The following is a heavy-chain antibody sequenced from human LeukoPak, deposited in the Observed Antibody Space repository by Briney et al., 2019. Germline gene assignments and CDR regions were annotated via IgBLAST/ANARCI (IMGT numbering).Heavy chain of an antibody. V-gene: IGHV3-53*01. CDR2: IYSGDST. Sequence: AGGSLRLSCAATGFTVSNNYMSWVRQAPGKGLEWVSGIYSGDSTYYADSVKGRFTISRDNSKNTVYLQMNSLRAEDTAVYYRAKSLGAYGRFDYWGQGTLVTVSS. J-gene: IGHJ4*02. CDR3: AKSLGAYGRFDY. D-gene: IGHD3-16*01. CDR1: GFTVSNNY.